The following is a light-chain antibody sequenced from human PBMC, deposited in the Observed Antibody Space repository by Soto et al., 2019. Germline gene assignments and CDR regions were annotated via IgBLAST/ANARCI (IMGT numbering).Light chain of an antibody. Sequence: DIRMTQSLSSLSASVRDRVTNSCRASQTISTHLNWYQQKPGKDPKLLIYPASTLQSGVPSRFSGSGSGTDFTLTINSLQPEDFATYYCQQSLTIPYTFGQGTKLEIK. CDR3: QQSLTIPYT. V-gene: IGKV1-39*01. J-gene: IGKJ2*01. CDR1: QTISTH. CDR2: PAS.